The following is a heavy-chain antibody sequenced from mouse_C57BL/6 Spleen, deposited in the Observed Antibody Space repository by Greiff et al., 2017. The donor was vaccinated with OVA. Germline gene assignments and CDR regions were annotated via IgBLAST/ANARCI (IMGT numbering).Heavy chain of an antibody. CDR2: IHPNSGST. D-gene: IGHD2-4*01. CDR3: ARPYDYDVGFAY. CDR1: GYTFTSYW. Sequence: QVQLQQPGAELVKPGASVKLSCKASGYTFTSYWMHWVKQRPGQGLEWIGMIHPNSGSTNYNEKFKSKATLTVDKSSSTAYMQLSSLTSEDSAVYYCARPYDYDVGFAYWGQGTLVTVSA. V-gene: IGHV1-64*01. J-gene: IGHJ3*01.